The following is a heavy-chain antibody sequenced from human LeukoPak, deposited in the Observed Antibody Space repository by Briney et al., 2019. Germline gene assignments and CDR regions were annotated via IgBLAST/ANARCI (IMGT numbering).Heavy chain of an antibody. D-gene: IGHD6-6*01. CDR3: ARESSSRHAFDI. J-gene: IGHJ3*02. V-gene: IGHV4-59*01. CDR2: IYYSGST. Sequence: SETLSLTCTVSSGSISSYYWSWIRQPPGKGLEWIGYIYYSGSTNYNPSLKSRVTISVDTSKNQFSLKLSSVTAADTAVYYCARESSSRHAFDIWGQGTMVTVSS. CDR1: SGSISSYY.